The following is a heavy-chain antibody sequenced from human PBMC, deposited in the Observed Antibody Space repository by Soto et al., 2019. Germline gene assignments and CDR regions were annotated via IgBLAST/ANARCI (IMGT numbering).Heavy chain of an antibody. J-gene: IGHJ3*02. D-gene: IGHD6-6*01. Sequence: ASVKVSCKASGYTFTGYYMHWVRQAPGQGLEWMGWINPNSGGTNYAQKFQGRVTMTRDTSISTAYMELSRLRSDDTAVYYCAYYSSSSSGPHRADDAFDIWRQRTMVTVSS. CDR3: AYYSSSSSGPHRADDAFDI. CDR1: GYTFTGYY. CDR2: INPNSGGT. V-gene: IGHV1-2*02.